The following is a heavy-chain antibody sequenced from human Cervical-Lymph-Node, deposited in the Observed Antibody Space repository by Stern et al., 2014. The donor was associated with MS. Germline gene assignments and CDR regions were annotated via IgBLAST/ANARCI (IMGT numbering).Heavy chain of an antibody. CDR2: IYYSGST. CDR1: GGSISSYY. CDR3: ARDLSGASGGKGFDP. D-gene: IGHD3-10*01. V-gene: IGHV4-59*01. Sequence: QVQLQESGPGLVKPSETLSLTCTVSGGSISSYYWSWIRQPPGKGLEWIGYIYYSGSTNYNPSLKSRVTISVDTSKNQFSLKLSSVTAADTAVYYCARDLSGASGGKGFDPWGQGTLVTVSS. J-gene: IGHJ5*02.